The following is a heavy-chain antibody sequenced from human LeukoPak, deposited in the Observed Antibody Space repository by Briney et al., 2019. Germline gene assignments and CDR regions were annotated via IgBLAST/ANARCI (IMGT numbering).Heavy chain of an antibody. CDR2: ISSSSSYI. D-gene: IGHD3-10*01. V-gene: IGHV3-21*04. CDR3: ATFYGSGKGGAFDI. J-gene: IGHJ3*02. CDR1: GFTFSSYS. Sequence: PGGSLRLSCAASGFTFSSYSMNWVRQAPGKGLEWVSSISSSSSYIYYADSVKGRFTISRDNSKNTLYLQMNSLRAEDTAVYYCATFYGSGKGGAFDIWGQGTMVTVSS.